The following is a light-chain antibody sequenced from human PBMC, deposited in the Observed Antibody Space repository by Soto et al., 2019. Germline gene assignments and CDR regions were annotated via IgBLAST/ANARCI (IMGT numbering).Light chain of an antibody. CDR3: QQYNSYSGLT. CDR1: QSISSW. J-gene: IGKJ4*01. Sequence: DIQMTQSPSTLSASVGDRVTITCRASQSISSWLAWYQQKPGKAPKLLSYTASSLESGVPSRFRGSGSGTDFTLTISSLQPDDFATYYCQQYNSYSGLTFGGGTKVEIK. V-gene: IGKV1-5*03. CDR2: TAS.